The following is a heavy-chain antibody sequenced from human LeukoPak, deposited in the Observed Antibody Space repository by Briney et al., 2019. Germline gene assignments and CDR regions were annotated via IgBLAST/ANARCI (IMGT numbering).Heavy chain of an antibody. V-gene: IGHV4-34*01. CDR3: ARGSGWYYY. Sequence: SETLSLTCAVYGGSFSGYYWSWIRQPPGKGLEWIGEINHSGSTNYNPSLKSRVTISVDTSKNQFSLKLSSVTAADTAVYYCARGSGWYYYWGQGTLVTVSS. D-gene: IGHD6-19*01. J-gene: IGHJ4*02. CDR2: INHSGST. CDR1: GGSFSGYY.